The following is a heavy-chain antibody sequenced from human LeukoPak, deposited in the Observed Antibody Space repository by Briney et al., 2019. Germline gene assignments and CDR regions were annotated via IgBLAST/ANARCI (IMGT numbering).Heavy chain of an antibody. Sequence: SVKVSCKASGGTFSSYAISWVRQAPGQGLEWMGRIIPILGIANYAQKFQGRVTITADESTSTAYMELSSLRSEDTAVYYCARVSARDVVVPAAIVGGYYYYYMDVWGKGTTVTVSS. CDR1: GGTFSSYA. CDR2: IIPILGIA. V-gene: IGHV1-69*04. D-gene: IGHD2-2*02. J-gene: IGHJ6*03. CDR3: ARVSARDVVVPAAIVGGYYYYYMDV.